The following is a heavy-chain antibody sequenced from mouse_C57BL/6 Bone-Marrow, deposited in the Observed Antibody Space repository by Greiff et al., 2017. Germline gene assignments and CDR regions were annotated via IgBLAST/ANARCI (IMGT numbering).Heavy chain of an antibody. CDR1: GYTFTSYW. CDR2: IYPSDSET. CDR3: PLNAMDY. Sequence: QVQLQQSGAALVRPGSSVKLSCKASGYTFTSYWMDWVKQRPGQGLEWIGHIYPSDSETHYNQKFKDKATLTVDKSSSTAYMQLSSLTSEDSAGYYRPLNAMDYWGQGTSVTVSS. J-gene: IGHJ4*01. V-gene: IGHV1-61*01.